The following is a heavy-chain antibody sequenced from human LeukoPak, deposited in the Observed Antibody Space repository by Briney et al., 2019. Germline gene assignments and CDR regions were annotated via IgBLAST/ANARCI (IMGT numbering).Heavy chain of an antibody. V-gene: IGHV4-59*01. D-gene: IGHD3-3*01. CDR2: IYYSGST. CDR3: ARDASEAFWSGYSPTYHYSYYMDV. CDR1: GGSISSSY. Sequence: SETLSLTCTVSGGSISSSYWSWIRQPPGKGLEWIGYIYYSGSTNYNPSLKSRVTISLDTSKNRFSLKLSSVTAADTAVYYCARDASEAFWSGYSPTYHYSYYMDVWGKGTAVTVSS. J-gene: IGHJ6*03.